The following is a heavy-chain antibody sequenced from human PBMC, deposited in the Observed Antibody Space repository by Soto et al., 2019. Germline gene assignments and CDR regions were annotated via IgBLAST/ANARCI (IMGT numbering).Heavy chain of an antibody. Sequence: GGSLRLSCAASGFTFSSYAMHWVRQAPGKGLEWVAVISYDGSNKYYADSVKGRFTISRDNSKNTLYLQMNSLRAEDTAVYYCARSTIFGVVKYYYGMDVWGQGTTVTVSS. J-gene: IGHJ6*02. CDR2: ISYDGSNK. CDR3: ARSTIFGVVKYYYGMDV. D-gene: IGHD3-3*01. V-gene: IGHV3-30-3*01. CDR1: GFTFSSYA.